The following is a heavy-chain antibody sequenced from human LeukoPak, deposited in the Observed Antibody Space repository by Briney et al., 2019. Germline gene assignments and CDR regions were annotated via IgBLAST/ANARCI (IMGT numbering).Heavy chain of an antibody. CDR3: AKDPNGDYVGAFDM. D-gene: IGHD4-17*01. CDR2: TSGSGHNT. CDR1: GFTFANYA. J-gene: IGHJ3*02. Sequence: GGSLRLSCAGSGFTFANYAITWIRQAPGKGLEWVSSTSGSGHNTYYADSVQGRFTISRDNSKNTLFLQMNSLRADDTAVYHCAKDPNGDYVGAFDMWGQGTMVTVSS. V-gene: IGHV3-23*01.